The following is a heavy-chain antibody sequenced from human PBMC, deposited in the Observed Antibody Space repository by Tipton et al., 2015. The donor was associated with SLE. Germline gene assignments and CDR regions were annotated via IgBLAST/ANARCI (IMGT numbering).Heavy chain of an antibody. CDR2: INHSGST. CDR3: ARDWEFIPPNDAFDI. D-gene: IGHD3-10*01. CDR1: GGSFSGYY. J-gene: IGHJ3*02. Sequence: TLSLTCAVYGGSFSGYYWSWIRQPPGKGLEWIGEINHSGSTNYNPSLKSRVTISVDTSKNQFSLKLSSVTAADTAVYYCARDWEFIPPNDAFDIWGQGTMVTASS. V-gene: IGHV4-34*01.